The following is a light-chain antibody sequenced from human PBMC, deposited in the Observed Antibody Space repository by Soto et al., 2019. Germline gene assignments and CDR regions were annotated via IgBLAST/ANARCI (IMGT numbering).Light chain of an antibody. CDR3: GTWDYSLSAGV. CDR1: NSNMQNDY. J-gene: IGLJ2*01. V-gene: IGLV1-51*01. CDR2: DNN. Sequence: QSVLTQPPSVSAAPGQKVTISCSGSNSNMQNDYVSRYQQLPGTAPKLLIYDNNKRPSGVPDRVSGSKSGTSASLGITGLQTGDEADYYCGTWDYSLSAGVFGGGTKLTVL.